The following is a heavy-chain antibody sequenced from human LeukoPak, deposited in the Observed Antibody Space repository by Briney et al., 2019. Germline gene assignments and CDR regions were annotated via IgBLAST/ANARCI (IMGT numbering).Heavy chain of an antibody. CDR3: AGDQGDYGDYGWFDP. CDR2: IYHTGDT. Sequence: SWIRQPPGKGPEWIGYIYHTGDTYYNPSLKSRATISVDTAKNQFSLRLSFVTATDTAVYFCAGDQGDYGDYGWFDPWGQGTQVTVSS. J-gene: IGHJ5*02. D-gene: IGHD4-17*01. V-gene: IGHV4-30-4*01.